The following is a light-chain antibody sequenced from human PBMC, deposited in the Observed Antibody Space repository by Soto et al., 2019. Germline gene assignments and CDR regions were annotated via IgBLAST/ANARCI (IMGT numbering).Light chain of an antibody. CDR3: QQYGSSGT. V-gene: IGKV3-20*01. CDR1: QSVSNNY. J-gene: IGKJ1*01. CDR2: GAS. Sequence: EVVLTQSPATLSLSPGEGATLSCRASQSVSNNYVAWYQQKPGQAPRLLIYGASNRAAGIPDRFSGSGSGTVFTLTISRLEPEDFAVYYCQQYGSSGTFGQGTKVDIK.